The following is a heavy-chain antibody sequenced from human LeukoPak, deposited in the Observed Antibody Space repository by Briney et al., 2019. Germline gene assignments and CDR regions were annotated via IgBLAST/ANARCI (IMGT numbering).Heavy chain of an antibody. CDR2: IKSDGSDK. D-gene: IGHD7-27*01. V-gene: IGHV3-7*03. CDR3: ATDPPWGSDVFDM. Sequence: GGSLRLSCAASGFSLNNYWMMWVRQAPGKGLEWVANIKSDGSDKYYVDSVKGRFTISRDNARNSLFLQMSSLRADDTATYYCATDPPWGSDVFDMWGRGTMVTVS. J-gene: IGHJ3*02. CDR1: GFSLNNYW.